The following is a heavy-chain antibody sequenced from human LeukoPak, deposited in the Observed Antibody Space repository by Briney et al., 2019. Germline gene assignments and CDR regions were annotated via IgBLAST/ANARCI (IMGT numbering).Heavy chain of an antibody. CDR2: ISAYNGNT. J-gene: IGHJ3*02. CDR1: GYTFTSYG. D-gene: IGHD6-19*01. CDR3: ARSSGDSSGLKAMGWAFDI. Sequence: GASVKVSCKASGYTFTSYGISWVRQAPGQGLEWMGWISAYNGNTNYAQKLQGRVTMTTDTSTSTAYMELRSLRSEDTAVYYCARSSGDSSGLKAMGWAFDIWGQGTMDTVSS. V-gene: IGHV1-18*01.